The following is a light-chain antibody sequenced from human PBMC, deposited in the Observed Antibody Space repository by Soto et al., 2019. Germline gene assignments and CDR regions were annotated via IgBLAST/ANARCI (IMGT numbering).Light chain of an antibody. V-gene: IGLV2-14*01. CDR1: SSDVGAYHY. Sequence: QSVLTQPASVSGSPGQSITISCTGTSSDVGAYHYVSWYQRHPGKAPKLMIYQVTNRPSGVSDRFSGSKSGNTASLTISGLRADDEADYYCTSYSSTDTFYVFGTGTKVTVL. CDR2: QVT. J-gene: IGLJ1*01. CDR3: TSYSSTDTFYV.